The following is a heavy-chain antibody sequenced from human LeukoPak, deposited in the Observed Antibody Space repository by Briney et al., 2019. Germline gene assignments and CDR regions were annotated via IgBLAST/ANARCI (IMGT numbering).Heavy chain of an antibody. J-gene: IGHJ5*02. CDR2: IYSDGTA. D-gene: IGHD4-11*01. Sequence: PGGSLRLSCAASGFTFSNNRMSWVRQAPGKGLEWVSVIYSDGTAYYADSVKGRFTISRDNVKNSLYLQMNSLRAEDTAVYFCARRGTDYCTPSSCHPNWFAPWGQGTQVTVSS. CDR3: ARRGTDYCTPSSCHPNWFAP. V-gene: IGHV3-53*01. CDR1: GFTFSNNR.